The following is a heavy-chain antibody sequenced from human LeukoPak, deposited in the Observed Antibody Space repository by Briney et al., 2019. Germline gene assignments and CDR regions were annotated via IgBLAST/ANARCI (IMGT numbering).Heavy chain of an antibody. V-gene: IGHV4-39*01. D-gene: IGHD3-3*01. J-gene: IGHJ4*02. CDR1: GGSISSSNW. CDR2: IYYSGST. CDR3: ARHYYDFWSGHNYYFDY. Sequence: PSETLSLTCAVSGGSISSSNWWSWVRQPPGKGLEWIGSIYYSGSTYYNPSLKSRVTISVDTSKNQFSLKLSSVTAADTAVYYCARHYYDFWSGHNYYFDYWGQGTLVTVSS.